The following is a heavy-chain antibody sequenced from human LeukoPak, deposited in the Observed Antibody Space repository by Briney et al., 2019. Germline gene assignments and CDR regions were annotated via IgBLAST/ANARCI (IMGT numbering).Heavy chain of an antibody. Sequence: GGSLRLSCAASGVTINIYWMHWVREAPGEGVVCVSHINSDGISIKYADSVQGRFTISRDNAKNTLYLQMNSLRVEDTAIYYCARDVGYSPDYWGQGILVTVSS. V-gene: IGHV3-74*03. CDR1: GVTINIYW. D-gene: IGHD5-24*01. CDR2: INSDGISI. CDR3: ARDVGYSPDY. J-gene: IGHJ4*02.